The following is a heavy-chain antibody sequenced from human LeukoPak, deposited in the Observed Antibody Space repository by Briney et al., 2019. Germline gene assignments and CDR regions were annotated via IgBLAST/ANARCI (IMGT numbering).Heavy chain of an antibody. CDR2: IIPIFGTA. V-gene: IGHV1-69*05. J-gene: IGHJ4*02. CDR1: GGTFSSYA. D-gene: IGHD3-22*01. CDR3: AREYDSSGYAFDY. Sequence: ASVKVSCKDSGGTFSSYAISWVRQAPGQGLEWMGGIIPIFGTANYAQKFQGRVTITTDESTSTAYMELSSLRSEDTAVYYCAREYDSSGYAFDYWGQGTLVTVSS.